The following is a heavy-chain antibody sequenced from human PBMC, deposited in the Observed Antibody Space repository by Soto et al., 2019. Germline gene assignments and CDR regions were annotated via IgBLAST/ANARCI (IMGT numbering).Heavy chain of an antibody. CDR3: TTGSVEGY. CDR2: IKTKTQGETT. J-gene: IGHJ4*02. CDR1: GFSISSAW. V-gene: IGHV3-15*07. Sequence: EVQLVESGGGLVKPGESLRLSCAASGFSISSAWMNWVRQAPGKGLEWVGRIKTKTQGETTDYPAPVKGRFTISRDDSKNTLYLQLNSLKMEDTAVYYCTTGSVEGYWGQGTLVTVSS. D-gene: IGHD3-3*01.